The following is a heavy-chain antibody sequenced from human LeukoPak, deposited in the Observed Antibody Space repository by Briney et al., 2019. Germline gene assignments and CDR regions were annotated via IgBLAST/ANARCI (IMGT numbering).Heavy chain of an antibody. CDR2: IYSSGTT. CDR1: GDSITNYY. V-gene: IGHV4-59*12. CDR3: AREELSSYYYYYMDV. J-gene: IGHJ6*03. D-gene: IGHD2/OR15-2a*01. Sequence: PSETLSLTCTVSGDSITNYYWSWIRQPPGKGLEWIGYIYSSGTTKYNPSLKSRVTISGDTSKKQFSLKLSSVTAADTAVYYCAREELSSYYYYYMDVWGKGTTVTVSS.